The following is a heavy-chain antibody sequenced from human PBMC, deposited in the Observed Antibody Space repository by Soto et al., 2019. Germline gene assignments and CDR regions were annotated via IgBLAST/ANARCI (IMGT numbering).Heavy chain of an antibody. CDR3: AREGWSSSSGRGYYYYYGMDV. V-gene: IGHV3-30-3*01. CDR2: ISYDGSNK. D-gene: IGHD6-6*01. J-gene: IGHJ6*02. Sequence: GGSLRLSCAASGFTFSSYAMHWVRQAPGKGLEWVAVISYDGSNKYYADSVRGRFTISRDSSKNTLYLQMNSLRAEDTAVYYCAREGWSSSSGRGYYYYYGMDVWGQGSTVTVSS. CDR1: GFTFSSYA.